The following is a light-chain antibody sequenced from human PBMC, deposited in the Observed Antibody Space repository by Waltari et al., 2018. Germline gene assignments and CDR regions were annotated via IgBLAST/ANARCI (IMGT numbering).Light chain of an antibody. Sequence: DIQLTQSPSSLSASVGHRVTITCQASQDISKYLNWYQQKPGKAPKLLIYDASNLETGGPSRFSGSGSGTDFTFTISSLQPEDIATYYCQQYDNLPLTFGGGTKVEIK. V-gene: IGKV1-33*01. J-gene: IGKJ4*01. CDR3: QQYDNLPLT. CDR2: DAS. CDR1: QDISKY.